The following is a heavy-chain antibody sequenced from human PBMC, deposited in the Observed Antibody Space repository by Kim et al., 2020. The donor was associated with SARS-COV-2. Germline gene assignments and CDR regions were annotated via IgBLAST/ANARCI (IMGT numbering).Heavy chain of an antibody. CDR1: EFTFNNYA. Sequence: GSLRLSCAASEFTFNNYAMSWVRQAQGKGLEWVSGIRNSGGSTEYADSVNGRFSLSRDNSTNKLYLQMDSLRDEDTAVCYCAKVTSGSSGWFEYFQHWGQGALVTVSS. V-gene: IGHV3-23*01. J-gene: IGHJ1*01. D-gene: IGHD6-19*01. CDR3: AKVTSGSSGWFEYFQH. CDR2: IRNSGGST.